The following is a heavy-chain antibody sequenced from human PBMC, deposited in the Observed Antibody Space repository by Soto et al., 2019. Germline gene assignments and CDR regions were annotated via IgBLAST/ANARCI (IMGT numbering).Heavy chain of an antibody. V-gene: IGHV4-39*01. J-gene: IGHJ4*02. CDR1: EDSXNREKYY. Sequence: AETLSVTCSVAEDSXNREKYYWGWMSQAPGKGLEWIGSIYYRGNAYYNPSLQTRVTISLDKSKSQFSLKLNSVTAADSAVYFCARLEGLATISYYFDFWGPGALVTAPQ. CDR2: IYYRGNA. D-gene: IGHD3-9*01. CDR3: ARLEGLATISYYFDF.